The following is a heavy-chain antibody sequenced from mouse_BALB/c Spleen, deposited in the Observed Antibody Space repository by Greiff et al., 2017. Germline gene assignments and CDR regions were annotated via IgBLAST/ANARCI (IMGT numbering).Heavy chain of an antibody. Sequence: EVQVVESGGGLVQPGGSLRLSCATSGFTFTDYYMSWVRQPPGKALEWLGFIRNKANGYTTEYSASVKGRFTISRDNSQSILYLQMNTLRAEDSATYYCARDTATWFAYWGQGTLVTVSA. D-gene: IGHD1-2*01. CDR1: GFTFTDYY. CDR2: IRNKANGYTT. J-gene: IGHJ3*01. CDR3: ARDTATWFAY. V-gene: IGHV7-3*02.